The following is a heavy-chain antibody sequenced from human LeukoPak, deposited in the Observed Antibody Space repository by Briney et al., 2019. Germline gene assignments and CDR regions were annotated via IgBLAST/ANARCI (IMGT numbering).Heavy chain of an antibody. CDR3: ARGRYYYGSGSLLYYFDY. D-gene: IGHD3-10*01. CDR2: IYYSGST. V-gene: IGHV4-39*07. J-gene: IGHJ4*02. Sequence: SETLSLTCTVSGGSISSSYYWGWIRQAPGKGLEWIGSIYYSGSTYYNPSLKSRVTISVDTSKNQFSLKLSSVTAADTAVYYCARGRYYYGSGSLLYYFDYWGQGTLVTVSS. CDR1: GGSISSSYY.